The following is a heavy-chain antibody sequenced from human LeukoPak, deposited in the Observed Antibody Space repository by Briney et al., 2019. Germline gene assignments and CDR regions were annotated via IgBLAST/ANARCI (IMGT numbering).Heavy chain of an antibody. D-gene: IGHD6-13*01. J-gene: IGHJ6*03. Sequence: GASVTVSCTASGGSFSCYAISWVRQAPGQGPEWMGGTIPLFGTTKYAEKLQGRVTITTDESTRTAYMELISLRSEDTAVYYCARGAYSNHGYYYYCYMDVWGQGTTVTVSS. CDR1: GGSFSCYA. CDR3: ARGAYSNHGYYYYCYMDV. V-gene: IGHV1-69*05. CDR2: TIPLFGTT.